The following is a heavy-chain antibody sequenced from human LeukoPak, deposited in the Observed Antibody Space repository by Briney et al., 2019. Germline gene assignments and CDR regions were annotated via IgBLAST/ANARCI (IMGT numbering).Heavy chain of an antibody. CDR2: ISNNGGYT. CDR1: GFTFSDHA. Sequence: GGSLRLSCAASGFTFSDHAMSWVRQAPGKGLEWVSAISNNGGYTYYADSVQGRFTISRDNSKSTLCLQMNSLRAEDTAVYYCAKQLGYCSDGSCYFPYWGQGTLVTVSS. V-gene: IGHV3-23*01. D-gene: IGHD2-15*01. CDR3: AKQLGYCSDGSCYFPY. J-gene: IGHJ4*02.